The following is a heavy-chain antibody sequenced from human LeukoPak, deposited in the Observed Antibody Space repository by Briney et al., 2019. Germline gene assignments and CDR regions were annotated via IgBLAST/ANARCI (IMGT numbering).Heavy chain of an antibody. Sequence: GESLKISCKGSGYRFTSYWIGWVRQMPGKGLEWMGIIYPGDSDTRYSPSFQGQVTNSADKSISTAYLQWSSLKASDTAMYYCARHVSYYDSSGYYYGGWFDPWGQGTLVTVSS. CDR3: ARHVSYYDSSGYYYGGWFDP. V-gene: IGHV5-51*01. J-gene: IGHJ5*02. CDR1: GYRFTSYW. D-gene: IGHD3-22*01. CDR2: IYPGDSDT.